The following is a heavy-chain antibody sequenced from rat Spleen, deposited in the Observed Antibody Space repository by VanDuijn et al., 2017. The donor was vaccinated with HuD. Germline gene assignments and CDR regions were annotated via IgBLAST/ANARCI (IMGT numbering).Heavy chain of an antibody. CDR2: FTNTGGST. V-gene: IGHV5-31*01. D-gene: IGHD1-2*01. CDR3: TRVSITIAARGLAFDY. J-gene: IGHJ2*01. Sequence: EVQLVESGGGLVQPGRSLNLSCVASGFTFNNYWMTWIRQAPGKGLGWVASFTNTGGSTYYPDSVKGRFTISRDNAKSTLYLQMNSLRSEDTATYYCTRVSITIAARGLAFDYWGQGVMVTVSS. CDR1: GFTFNNYW.